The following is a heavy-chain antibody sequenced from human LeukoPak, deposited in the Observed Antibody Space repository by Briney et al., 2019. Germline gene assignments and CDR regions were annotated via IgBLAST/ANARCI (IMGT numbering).Heavy chain of an antibody. CDR3: AKELDTMFFDY. J-gene: IGHJ4*02. CDR2: AGWAGGTT. V-gene: IGHV3-43*01. Sequence: GGSLRLSCATSGFNFDRYTIHWVRQAPGKGLGWVSLAGWAGGTTYYSDSVRGRFTISRDSGKNSVYLQMNSLTTDDTAFYFCAKELDTMFFDYWGQGALVTVSS. D-gene: IGHD5-18*01. CDR1: GFNFDRYT.